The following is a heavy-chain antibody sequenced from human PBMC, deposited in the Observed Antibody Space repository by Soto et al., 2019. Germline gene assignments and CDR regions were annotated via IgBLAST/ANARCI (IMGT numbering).Heavy chain of an antibody. D-gene: IGHD4-17*01. J-gene: IGHJ4*02. V-gene: IGHV3-11*01. Sequence: QVQLVESGGGLVKPGGSLRLSCAASGFAFSDPYISWIRQAPGKGLEWISYISSSGRTIYYADSVKGRLTISRDNAKKSLYLQMDSLTADDTAVYYCARGGASVTTPFDYWGQGTQVTVSS. CDR1: GFAFSDPY. CDR3: ARGGASVTTPFDY. CDR2: ISSSGRTI.